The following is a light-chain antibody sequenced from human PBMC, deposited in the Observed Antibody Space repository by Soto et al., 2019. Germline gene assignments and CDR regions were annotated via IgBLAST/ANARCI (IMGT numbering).Light chain of an antibody. J-gene: IGKJ3*01. CDR2: AAS. V-gene: IGKV1-39*01. CDR1: QSISNY. CDR3: QQSYSTPRT. Sequence: DIQMTQSPSSLSASVGDRFTITCRASQSISNYLIWYQQKPGKAPKLLIYAASSLQSGVPSRFSGSGSGTDFTLTISSLQPEDFATYYCQQSYSTPRTFGPGTKVDIK.